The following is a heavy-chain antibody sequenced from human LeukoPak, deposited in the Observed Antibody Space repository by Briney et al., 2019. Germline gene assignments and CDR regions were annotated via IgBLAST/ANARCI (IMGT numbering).Heavy chain of an antibody. V-gene: IGHV3-74*01. J-gene: IGHJ5*02. D-gene: IGHD1-14*01. CDR2: INGDGSST. CDR1: GFIFSQFW. CDR3: AREARKGFDP. Sequence: GGSLRLSCAGSGFIFSQFWMQWVRQVPGKGLVWVSRINGDGSSTNYADSVKGRFTISRDNAKNTLYLQMNSLRAEDTAVYYCAREARKGFDPWGQGTLVTVSS.